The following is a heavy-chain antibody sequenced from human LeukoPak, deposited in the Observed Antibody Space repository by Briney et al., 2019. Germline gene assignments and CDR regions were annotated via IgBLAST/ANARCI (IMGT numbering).Heavy chain of an antibody. CDR1: GFTFSNYA. V-gene: IGHV3-21*01. CDR2: ISSSSSYT. CDR3: ARDPYCGGDCYPEYFQH. J-gene: IGHJ1*01. D-gene: IGHD2-21*02. Sequence: GGSLRLSCAASGFTFSNYAMTWVRQAPGKGLEWISSISSSSSYTYYADPAKGRFTISRDNTKRSLVLQMNSLRAEDTAVYYCARDPYCGGDCYPEYFQHWGQGTLVTVSS.